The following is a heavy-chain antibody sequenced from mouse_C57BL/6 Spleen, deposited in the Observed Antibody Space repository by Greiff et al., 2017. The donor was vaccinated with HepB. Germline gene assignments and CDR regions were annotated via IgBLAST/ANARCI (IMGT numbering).Heavy chain of an antibody. D-gene: IGHD2-1*01. CDR2: INPSNGRT. V-gene: IGHV1S81*02. CDR3: ARLLINFDY. J-gene: IGHJ2*01. Sequence: QVQLQQPGAELVNPGASVNLSCKASGYTLTSYWMHWVKQRPGQGLEWIGEINPSNGRTNYNVKFKSKATLTVDKSSSTAYMQLSSPTSEDSAVYYCARLLINFDYWGQGTTLTVSS. CDR1: GYTLTSYW.